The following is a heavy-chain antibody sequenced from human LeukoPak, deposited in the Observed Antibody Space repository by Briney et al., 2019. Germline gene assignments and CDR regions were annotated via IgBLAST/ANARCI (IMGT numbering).Heavy chain of an antibody. D-gene: IGHD4-17*01. Sequence: ASLKVSCKASGYTFIGYYMHWVRQAPGQGREWMGRINPNSGGTDYAQKFQGRFTMTRDPSISTAYLEFSSLRSDDTAVYYCARDWSMTTLDYWGQGTLVTVSS. CDR2: INPNSGGT. V-gene: IGHV1-2*06. CDR1: GYTFIGYY. J-gene: IGHJ4*02. CDR3: ARDWSMTTLDY.